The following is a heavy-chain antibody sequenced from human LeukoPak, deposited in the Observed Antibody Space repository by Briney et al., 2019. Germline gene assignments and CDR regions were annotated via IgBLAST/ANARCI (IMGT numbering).Heavy chain of an antibody. D-gene: IGHD7-27*01. V-gene: IGHV3-33*08. Sequence: GGSLRLSCAASGFTFSSYAMSWVRQAPGKGLEWLAVIWSDGSGKYYADSVKGRFTISRDNSKNTLYLQMNSLRAEDTAVYYCATDRGDQYYFDYWGQGTLVTVSS. CDR1: GFTFSSYA. J-gene: IGHJ4*02. CDR3: ATDRGDQYYFDY. CDR2: IWSDGSGK.